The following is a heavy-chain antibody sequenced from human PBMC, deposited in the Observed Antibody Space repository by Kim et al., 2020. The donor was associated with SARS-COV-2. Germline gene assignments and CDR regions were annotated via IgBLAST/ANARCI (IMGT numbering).Heavy chain of an antibody. CDR1: GFSVSGNY. V-gene: IGHV3-53*01. CDR3: ARRRGSFRDLGDAFDM. D-gene: IGHD1-26*01. CDR2: IYNEGGT. J-gene: IGHJ3*02. Sequence: GGSLRLSCAASGFSVSGNYMTWVRQAPGKGLEWVSIIYNEGGTYYADSVKGRFTISRDNSKNTLYLQMRNLRAGDTAVYYCARRRGSFRDLGDAFDMWG.